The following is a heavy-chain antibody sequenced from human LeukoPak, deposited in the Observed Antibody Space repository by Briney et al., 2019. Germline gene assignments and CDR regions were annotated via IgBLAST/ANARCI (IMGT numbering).Heavy chain of an antibody. CDR3: ARGRTYRSSSWFDP. D-gene: IGHD6-6*01. V-gene: IGHV4-59*01. CDR1: GGSISNYY. Sequence: SETLSLTCTVSGGSISNYYWSWIRRPPGKGLEWIGYISYSGNTNYNPSLKSRVTISVDTSKNQFSLKLSSVTAADTAVYYCARGRTYRSSSWFDPWGQGTLVTVSS. J-gene: IGHJ5*02. CDR2: ISYSGNT.